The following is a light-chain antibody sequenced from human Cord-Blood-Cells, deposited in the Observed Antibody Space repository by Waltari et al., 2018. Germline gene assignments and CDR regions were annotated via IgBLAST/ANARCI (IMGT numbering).Light chain of an antibody. Sequence: QSALTQPASVSGSPGQSITISCTGTSSDVGSYNPVSSYQQHPGKAPKLMIYEGSKRPSGVSNRFSGSKSGNTASLTISGLQAEDEADYYCCSYAGSSTYYVFGTGTKVTVL. CDR3: CSYAGSSTYYV. J-gene: IGLJ1*01. CDR2: EGS. CDR1: SSDVGSYNP. V-gene: IGLV2-23*01.